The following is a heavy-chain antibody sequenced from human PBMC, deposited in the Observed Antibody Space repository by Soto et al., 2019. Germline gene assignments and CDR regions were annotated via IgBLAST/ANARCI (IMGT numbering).Heavy chain of an antibody. J-gene: IGHJ3*02. CDR1: GYTFTGYY. CDR2: INPNSGGT. V-gene: IGHV1-2*04. D-gene: IGHD2-2*01. Sequence: ASVKVSCKASGYTFTGYYMHWVRQAPGQGLEWMGWINPNSGGTNYAQKFQGWVTMTRDTSISTAYMELSRLRSDDTAVYYCARFAVVGYCSSTSCLPAFDIWGQGTMVTVSS. CDR3: ARFAVVGYCSSTSCLPAFDI.